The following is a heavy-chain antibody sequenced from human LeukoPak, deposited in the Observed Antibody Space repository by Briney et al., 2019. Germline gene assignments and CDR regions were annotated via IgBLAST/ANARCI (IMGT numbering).Heavy chain of an antibody. V-gene: IGHV1-69*13. CDR3: ARVAAGYCSSTSCYALDY. J-gene: IGHJ4*02. Sequence: ASVKVSCKASGCTFSSYAISWVRQAPGQGLEWMGGIIPIFGTANYAQKFQGRVTITADESTSTAYMELSSLRSEDTAVYYCARVAAGYCSSTSCYALDYWGQGTLVTVSS. D-gene: IGHD2-2*01. CDR1: GCTFSSYA. CDR2: IIPIFGTA.